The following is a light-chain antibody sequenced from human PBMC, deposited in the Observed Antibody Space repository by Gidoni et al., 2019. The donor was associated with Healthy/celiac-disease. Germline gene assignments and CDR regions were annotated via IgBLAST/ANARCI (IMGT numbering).Light chain of an antibody. J-gene: IGKJ2*01. CDR2: AAS. V-gene: IGKV1-39*01. CDR3: QQSYSPPYT. Sequence: DIQMTQSPSSLSASVGDRVTITCRASQSISSYLNWYQQKPGKTPKLLIYAASSLQSGVPSRFSGSGSGTDFTLTISSLQPEDFATYYWQQSYSPPYTFGQGTKLEIK. CDR1: QSISSY.